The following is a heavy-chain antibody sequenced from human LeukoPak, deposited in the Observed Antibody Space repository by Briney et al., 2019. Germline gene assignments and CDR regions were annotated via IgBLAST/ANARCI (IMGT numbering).Heavy chain of an antibody. Sequence: GGSLRLSRAASGFTFSSYSMNWVRQAPGKGLAWVSSISSSSSYIYYADSVKGRFTISRDNAKNSLYLQMNSLRAEYTAVYYCARGGIFGVVPNTPLDYWGQGTLVTVSS. CDR1: GFTFSSYS. J-gene: IGHJ4*02. CDR3: ARGGIFGVVPNTPLDY. D-gene: IGHD3-3*01. CDR2: ISSSSSYI. V-gene: IGHV3-21*01.